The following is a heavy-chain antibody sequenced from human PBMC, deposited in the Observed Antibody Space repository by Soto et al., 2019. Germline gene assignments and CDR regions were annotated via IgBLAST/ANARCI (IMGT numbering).Heavy chain of an antibody. V-gene: IGHV1-69*02. Sequence: QVQLVQSGAEVKKPGSSVKVSCKASGGTFSSYTISWVRQAPGQGLEWMGRINPILGIANYAKKFQGGVTITAAKSTSTAYMELSSLRSEDTAVYYCASLSYCSGGSCYSFGMDVWGQGTTVTVSS. D-gene: IGHD2-15*01. CDR1: GGTFSSYT. J-gene: IGHJ6*02. CDR2: INPILGIA. CDR3: ASLSYCSGGSCYSFGMDV.